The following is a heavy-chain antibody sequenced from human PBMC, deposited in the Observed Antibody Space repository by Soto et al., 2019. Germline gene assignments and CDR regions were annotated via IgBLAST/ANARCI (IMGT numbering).Heavy chain of an antibody. CDR3: SKDRRGGRAVLDS. CDR1: GFTFTNVW. J-gene: IGHJ4*02. Sequence: LRLSCAASGFTFTNVWMNWVRQAPGKGLEWVAVISYDGSSKYHADSVKGRFTISRDNSKNTLHLQMNSLRAEDTAVYYCSKDRRGGRAVLDSWGQGTPVTVSS. V-gene: IGHV3-30*18. CDR2: ISYDGSSK. D-gene: IGHD2-8*01.